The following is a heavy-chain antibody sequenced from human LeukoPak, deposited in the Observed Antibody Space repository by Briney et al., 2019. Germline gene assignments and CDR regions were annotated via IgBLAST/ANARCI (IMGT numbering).Heavy chain of an antibody. D-gene: IGHD6-19*01. CDR1: GGSISSSSYY. J-gene: IGHJ4*02. Sequence: PSETLSLTCIVSGGSISSSSYYWGWIRQPPGKGLEWIGSIYYSGSTYYNPSLKSRVTISVDTSKNQFSLKLSSVTAADTAVYYCARWIAVAGHDYWGQGTLVTVSS. CDR2: IYYSGST. V-gene: IGHV4-39*07. CDR3: ARWIAVAGHDY.